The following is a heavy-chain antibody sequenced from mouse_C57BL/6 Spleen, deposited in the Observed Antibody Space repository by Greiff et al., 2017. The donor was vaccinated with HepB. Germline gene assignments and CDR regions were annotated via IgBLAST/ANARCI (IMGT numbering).Heavy chain of an antibody. J-gene: IGHJ2*01. D-gene: IGHD4-1*01. Sequence: VQLQQSGAELVKPGASVKLSCKASGYTFTSYWMHWVKQRPGQGLEWIGMIHPNSGSTNYKEKFKSKATLTVDKSSSTAYMQLSSLTSEDSAVYYCADGAGTGYFDYWGQGTTLTVSS. CDR2: IHPNSGST. V-gene: IGHV1-64*01. CDR1: GYTFTSYW. CDR3: ADGAGTGYFDY.